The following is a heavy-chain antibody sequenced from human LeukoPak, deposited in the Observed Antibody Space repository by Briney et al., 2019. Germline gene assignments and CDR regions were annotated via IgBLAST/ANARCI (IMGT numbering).Heavy chain of an antibody. J-gene: IGHJ4*02. D-gene: IGHD3-22*01. CDR2: IPYDGSNK. CDR3: AKVSDYYDSSGYLDY. V-gene: IGHV3-30*18. CDR1: GFTFSIYG. Sequence: GRSLRLSCAASGFTFSIYGMHWVRQAPGKGLEWVAVIPYDGSNKYYADSVKGRFTISRDNSKNTLYLQMNSLRAEDTAVYYCAKVSDYYDSSGYLDYWGQGTLVTVSS.